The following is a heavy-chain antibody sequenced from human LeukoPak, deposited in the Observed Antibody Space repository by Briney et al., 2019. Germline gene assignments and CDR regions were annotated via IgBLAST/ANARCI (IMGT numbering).Heavy chain of an antibody. V-gene: IGHV1-18*01. CDR3: VRGAPYCDKSACSSPGHH. J-gene: IGHJ4*02. CDR1: GYTFTSYG. Sequence: ASVKVSCKASGYTFTSYGITWVRQAPGQGLGWMGWISTYNGNTNDAQKFLDRVILTRDISSTTAYLELRSLRPDDTAVYFCVRGAPYCDKSACSSPGHHWGQGTLVTVSS. D-gene: IGHD2-21*01. CDR2: ISTYNGNT.